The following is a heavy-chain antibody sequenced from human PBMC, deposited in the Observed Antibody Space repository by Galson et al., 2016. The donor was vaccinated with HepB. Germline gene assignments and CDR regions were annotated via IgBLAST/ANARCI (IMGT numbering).Heavy chain of an antibody. D-gene: IGHD3-16*01. Sequence: PALVKPTQTLTLTCTFSGFSLATMGVGVGWIRQPPGKALEWLGLINWDDDMYCSPSLKSRLNITKDTPKNQVVLTMTKMEPGDTGTFYFAHWLEWGGGEVFDFCGQATLVTFSS. J-gene: IGHJ5*01. CDR1: GFSLATMGVG. V-gene: IGHV2-5*02. CDR2: INWDDDM. CDR3: AHWLEWGGGEVFDF.